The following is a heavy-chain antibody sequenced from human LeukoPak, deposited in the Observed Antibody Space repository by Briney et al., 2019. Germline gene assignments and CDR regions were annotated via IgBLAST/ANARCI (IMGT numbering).Heavy chain of an antibody. V-gene: IGHV3-21*01. Sequence: GGSLRLSCAASGFTFSSYSMNWVRQAPGKGLEWVSSISSSSSYIYYADSVKGRFTISRDNAKNSLYLQMNSLRAEDTAVYHCARDENYYDSSGYYYDAFDIWGQGTMVTVSS. J-gene: IGHJ3*02. CDR2: ISSSSSYI. CDR3: ARDENYYDSSGYYYDAFDI. D-gene: IGHD3-22*01. CDR1: GFTFSSYS.